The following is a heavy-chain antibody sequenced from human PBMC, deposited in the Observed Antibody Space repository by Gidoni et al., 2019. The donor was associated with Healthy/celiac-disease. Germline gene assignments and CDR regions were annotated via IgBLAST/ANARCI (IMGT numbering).Heavy chain of an antibody. V-gene: IGHV3-15*01. J-gene: IGHJ4*02. CDR1: GFPFSNAW. CDR2: IKSKTDGGTT. D-gene: IGHD3-10*01. Sequence: EVQLVESGGGLVKPGGSLRLSCAASGFPFSNAWMSWVRQAPGKGLEWVGRIKSKTDGGTTDYAAHVKGRLTISRDDSKNTLYLQMNSLKTEDTAVYYCTTDPCTLWFGELDYWGQGTLVTVSS. CDR3: TTDPCTLWFGELDY.